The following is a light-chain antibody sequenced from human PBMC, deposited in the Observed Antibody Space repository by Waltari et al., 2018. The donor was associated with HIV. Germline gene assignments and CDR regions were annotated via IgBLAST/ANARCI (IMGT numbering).Light chain of an antibody. CDR3: QSYDSRLSGSV. CDR2: ANT. Sequence: QSALTQPPSVSGAPGQRVTISSPGPSSTIVTGPDVHWYQQLPGTAPKLLIYANTTRPSGVPDRFSGSKSGTSASLAITGLQAEDEADYYCQSYDSRLSGSVFGGGTKLTVL. J-gene: IGLJ3*02. CDR1: SSTIVTGPD. V-gene: IGLV1-40*01.